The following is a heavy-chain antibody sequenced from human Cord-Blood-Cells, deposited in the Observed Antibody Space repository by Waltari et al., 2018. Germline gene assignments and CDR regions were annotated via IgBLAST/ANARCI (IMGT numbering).Heavy chain of an antibody. D-gene: IGHD6-13*01. V-gene: IGHV4-38-2*01. J-gene: IGHJ4*02. Sequence: QVQLQESGPGLVTPSETLSLTCAVSGYSISSGYYWGWIRQPPGKGLEWIGSIYHSGSTYYNPSLKSRVTISVDTSKNQFSLKLSSVTAADTAVYYCARTSGSSSWYRGDYFDYWGQGTLVTVSS. CDR3: ARTSGSSSWYRGDYFDY. CDR2: IYHSGST. CDR1: GYSISSGYY.